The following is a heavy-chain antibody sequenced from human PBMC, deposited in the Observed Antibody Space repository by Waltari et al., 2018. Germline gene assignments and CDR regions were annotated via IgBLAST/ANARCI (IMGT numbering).Heavy chain of an antibody. Sequence: QVQLVRSGAEVKKPGASVKVSCKASGYTFTGYYMHWVRQAPGQGLEWMGWINPNSGGTNDAQKFKGRVTMAGDTSSSTAYMEGCRLRSDDTAVYYCASVHSSGWYGLGSREDYWGQGTLVTVSS. D-gene: IGHD6-19*01. CDR3: ASVHSSGWYGLGSREDY. CDR2: INPNSGGT. V-gene: IGHV1-2*02. J-gene: IGHJ4*02. CDR1: GYTFTGYY.